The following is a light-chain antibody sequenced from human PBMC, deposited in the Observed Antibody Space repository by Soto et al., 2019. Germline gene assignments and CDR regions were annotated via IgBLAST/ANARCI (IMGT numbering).Light chain of an antibody. Sequence: IVMTQSPATLSVSPGESATLSCRASQSVSSNLAWYQQKPGQAPRRLIYGASTRATGIPARFSGSGSGTEFTLTISRLQSEDFAVYYCQQYNNCHPPWTFGQGTKVEIK. CDR3: QQYNNCHPPWT. V-gene: IGKV3-15*01. J-gene: IGKJ1*01. CDR1: QSVSSN. CDR2: GAS.